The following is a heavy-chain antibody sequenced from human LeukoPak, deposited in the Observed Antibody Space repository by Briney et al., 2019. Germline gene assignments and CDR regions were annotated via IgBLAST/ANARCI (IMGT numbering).Heavy chain of an antibody. CDR1: GGSISSYY. CDR3: ARAMDTAPIWFDP. Sequence: SETLSLTCTVSGGSISSYYWSWIRQPAGKGLEWIGRISTSGSTNYKSSLKSRVTMSVDTSKNQLSLNLTSVTAADTAMYYCARAMDTAPIWFDPWGQGTLVTVSS. V-gene: IGHV4-4*07. CDR2: ISTSGST. D-gene: IGHD5-18*01. J-gene: IGHJ5*02.